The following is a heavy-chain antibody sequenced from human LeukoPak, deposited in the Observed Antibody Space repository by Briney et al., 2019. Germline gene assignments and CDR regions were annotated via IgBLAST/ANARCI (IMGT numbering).Heavy chain of an antibody. CDR2: ISAYNGNT. V-gene: IGHV1-18*01. Sequence: GASVKVSCTASGYTFTSYGISWVRQAPGQGLEWMGWISAYNGNTNYAQKLQGRVTMTTDTSTSTAYMELRSLRSDDTAVYYCARVSIWYSSYYFDYWGQGTLVTVSS. CDR3: ARVSIWYSSYYFDY. J-gene: IGHJ4*02. D-gene: IGHD6-13*01. CDR1: GYTFTSYG.